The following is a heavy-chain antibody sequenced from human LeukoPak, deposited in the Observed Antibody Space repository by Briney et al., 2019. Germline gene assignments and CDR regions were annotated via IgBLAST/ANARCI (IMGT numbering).Heavy chain of an antibody. D-gene: IGHD3-22*01. CDR2: IIPILGIA. CDR3: ARTYYDSSGYYYNAFDI. Sequence: SVKVSCKASGGTFSSYAISWVRQAPGQGLEWMGRIIPILGIANYAQKFQGRVTITADKSTSTAYMELSSLRSEDTAVYYCARTYYDSSGYYYNAFDIWGQGTMVTVSS. V-gene: IGHV1-69*04. J-gene: IGHJ3*02. CDR1: GGTFSSYA.